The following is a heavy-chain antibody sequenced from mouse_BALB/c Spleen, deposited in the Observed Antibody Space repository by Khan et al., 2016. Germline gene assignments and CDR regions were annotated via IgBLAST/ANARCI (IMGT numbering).Heavy chain of an antibody. CDR3: TAYDGYYSAWFAY. D-gene: IGHD2-3*01. V-gene: IGHV3-2*02. J-gene: IGHJ3*01. CDR1: GYSITSDYA. CDR2: INYSGIT. Sequence: EVQLQESGPGLVKPSQSLSLTCTVTGYSITSDYAWNWIRQLPGNKLEWMGYINYSGITTYNPYLKSRISVTRDTSKNQFFLQLNSVTAEDTATYYCTAYDGYYSAWFAYWGQGTLVTVSA.